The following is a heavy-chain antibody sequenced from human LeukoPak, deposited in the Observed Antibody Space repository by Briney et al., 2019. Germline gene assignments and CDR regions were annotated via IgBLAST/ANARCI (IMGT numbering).Heavy chain of an antibody. CDR1: GYSISSGYY. J-gene: IGHJ4*02. CDR2: IYHSGST. V-gene: IGHV4-38-2*02. D-gene: IGHD3-22*01. Sequence: SETLSLTCTVSGYSISSGYYWGWIRQPPGKGLEWIGSIYHSGSTYYNPSLKSRVTISVDTSKNQFSLKLSSVTAADTAVYYCARGGYYDSSGYYYIFDYWGQGTLVTVSS. CDR3: ARGGYYDSSGYYYIFDY.